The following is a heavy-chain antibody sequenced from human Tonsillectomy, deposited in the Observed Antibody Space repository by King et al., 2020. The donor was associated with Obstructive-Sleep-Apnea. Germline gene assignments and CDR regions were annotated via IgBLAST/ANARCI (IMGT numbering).Heavy chain of an antibody. V-gene: IGHV4-4*07. J-gene: IGHJ4*02. CDR1: GGSINDNY. Sequence: VQLQESGPGLVKPSETLSLTCNVSGGSINDNYWSWIRQPAGKRLEWMGRIFASGSTNYNPSLKGRVSMSIDTSKKQFTLTLSSVTAADTALYYCVRRDYNSHDFWGQGKVVTVSS. CDR2: IFASGST. D-gene: IGHD3-9*01. CDR3: VRRDYNSHDF.